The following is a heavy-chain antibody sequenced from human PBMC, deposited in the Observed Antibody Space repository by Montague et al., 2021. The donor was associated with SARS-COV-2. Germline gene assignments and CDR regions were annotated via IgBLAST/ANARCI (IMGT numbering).Heavy chain of an antibody. D-gene: IGHD3-9*01. CDR2: IDWDDDN. J-gene: IGHJ4*02. Sequence: PALVKPTQTLTLTCTFSGFSLSTSGMRASWIRQPPGKALEWLARIDWDDDNFYSTSLKTRLTISKDTSKKQVVLTMTNMDPVDTATYYCARSYYDILTAYYTPFDYWGQGTLVTVSS. CDR3: ARSYYDILTAYYTPFDY. CDR1: GFSLSTSGMR. V-gene: IGHV2-70*04.